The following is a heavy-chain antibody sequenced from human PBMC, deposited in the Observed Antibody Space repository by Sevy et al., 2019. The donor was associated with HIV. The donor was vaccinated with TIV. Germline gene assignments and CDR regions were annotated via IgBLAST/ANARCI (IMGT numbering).Heavy chain of an antibody. Sequence: GGSLRLSCAASGFTFSSYWMTWVRQAPGKGLEWVATMRQDGSEKYYVDSVKGRFTMSRDNAKNSLYLQMNSLRAEDTAMYYCVREGLGGFSYSLDFWGQGTLVTVSS. J-gene: IGHJ4*02. CDR1: GFTFSSYW. D-gene: IGHD5-18*01. CDR2: MRQDGSEK. V-gene: IGHV3-7*01. CDR3: VREGLGGFSYSLDF.